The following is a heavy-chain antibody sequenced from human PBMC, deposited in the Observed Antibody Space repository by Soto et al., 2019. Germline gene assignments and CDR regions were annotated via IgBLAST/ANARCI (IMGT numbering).Heavy chain of an antibody. J-gene: IGHJ3*02. Sequence: EVQLVESGGGLVQPGRSLRLSCAASGFTFDDYAMHWVRQARGKGLEWGAGISWNSGSIGYADSVKGRFTSSRDNAKNYLYLQMNSLRAEVTALYYCAKWDDYGDRKEAFDIWGQGTMVTVSS. D-gene: IGHD4-17*01. CDR3: AKWDDYGDRKEAFDI. V-gene: IGHV3-9*01. CDR2: ISWNSGSI. CDR1: GFTFDDYA.